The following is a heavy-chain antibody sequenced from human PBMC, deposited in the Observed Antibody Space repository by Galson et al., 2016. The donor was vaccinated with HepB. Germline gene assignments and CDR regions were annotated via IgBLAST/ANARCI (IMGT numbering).Heavy chain of an antibody. CDR2: ISRSGDST. CDR1: GFPFRNYG. V-gene: IGHV3-23*01. Sequence: LRLSCAASGFPFRNYGMTWVRQAPGKGLEVVSSISRSGDSTDYADSVKGRFTISRDNSKNTLSLQMNSLTADDTAIYYCVQGSTAPAVWGKGTTVTVSS. D-gene: IGHD2-2*01. CDR3: VQGSTAPAV. J-gene: IGHJ6*04.